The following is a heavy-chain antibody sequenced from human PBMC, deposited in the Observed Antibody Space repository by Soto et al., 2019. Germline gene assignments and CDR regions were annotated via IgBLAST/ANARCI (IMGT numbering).Heavy chain of an antibody. CDR3: TRVEGVATYYFDY. J-gene: IGHJ4*02. V-gene: IGHV3-49*03. D-gene: IGHD2-15*01. CDR1: GFTFCDYA. CDR2: IRSKAYGGTT. Sequence: GGSLRLSCTASGFTFCDYAMSWFRQAPGKGLEWVGFIRSKAYGGTTEYAASVKGRFTISRDDSKSIAYLQMNSLKTEDTAVYYCTRVEGVATYYFDYWGQGTLVTVSS.